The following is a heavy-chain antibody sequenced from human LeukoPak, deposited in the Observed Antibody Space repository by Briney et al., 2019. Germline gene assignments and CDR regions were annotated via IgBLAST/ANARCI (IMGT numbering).Heavy chain of an antibody. CDR3: AKDFTIFGVAYYMDV. CDR2: IRYDGSNK. Sequence: PGGSLRLSCAASGFTFSSYGTHWVRQALGKGLEWVAFIRYDGSNKYYADSVKGRFTISRDNSKNTLYLQMNSLRAEDTAVYYCAKDFTIFGVAYYMDVWGKGTTVTVSS. V-gene: IGHV3-30*02. J-gene: IGHJ6*03. D-gene: IGHD3-3*01. CDR1: GFTFSSYG.